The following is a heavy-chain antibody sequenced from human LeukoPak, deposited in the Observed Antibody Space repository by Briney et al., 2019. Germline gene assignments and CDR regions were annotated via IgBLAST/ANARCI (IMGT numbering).Heavy chain of an antibody. V-gene: IGHV4-34*01. CDR1: GGSFSGYY. CDR3: AREDILTDGNWFDP. J-gene: IGHJ5*02. D-gene: IGHD3-9*01. CDR2: TNHSGST. Sequence: KPSETLSLTCVVYGGSFSGYYWSWIRQPPGKGLEWIGETNHSGSTNYNPSLKSRVTISVDTSKNQFSLKLSSVTAADTAVYYCAREDILTDGNWFDPWGQGTLVTVSS.